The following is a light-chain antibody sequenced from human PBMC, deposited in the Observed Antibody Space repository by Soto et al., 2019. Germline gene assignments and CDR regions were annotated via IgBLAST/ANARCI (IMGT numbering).Light chain of an antibody. CDR1: SSDIGGYNF. CDR2: GVS. V-gene: IGLV2-14*03. Sequence: QSVLTQPASVSGSPGQSITISCTGTSSDIGGYNFVSWYQHHPGKAPRLMIFGVSDRPSGVSDRFSGSKSGNTDSLTLSGLQAEDEADYYCSSYISSSTPSVFGHGTKITVL. J-gene: IGLJ1*01. CDR3: SSYISSSTPSV.